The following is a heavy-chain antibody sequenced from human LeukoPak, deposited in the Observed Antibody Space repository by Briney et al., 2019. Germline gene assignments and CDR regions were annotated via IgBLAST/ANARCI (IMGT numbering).Heavy chain of an antibody. CDR3: AREYQLLYAFDI. CDR1: GGSISSYY. V-gene: IGHV4-59*01. D-gene: IGHD2-2*01. J-gene: IGHJ3*02. Sequence: KPSETLSLTCTVSGGSISSYYWSWIRQPPGKGLEWIGYIYYSGSTNYNPSLKSRVTISVDTSKNQFSLKLSSVTAADTAVYYCAREYQLLYAFDIWGQGTMATVSS. CDR2: IYYSGST.